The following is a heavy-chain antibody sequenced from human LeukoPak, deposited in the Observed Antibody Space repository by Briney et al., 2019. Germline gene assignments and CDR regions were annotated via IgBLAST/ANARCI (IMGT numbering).Heavy chain of an antibody. J-gene: IGHJ4*02. V-gene: IGHV3-23*01. CDR1: GFTFSSYA. CDR2: ISTSGGST. CDR3: AKRASPPYYFDY. Sequence: TGGSLRLSCAASGFTFSSYAMSWLRQAPGKGLESISAISTSGGSTYYADSVKGRFTISRDNSKNTLDLQMNSLSAEDTAVYYCAKRASPPYYFDYWGQGTLVSVSS.